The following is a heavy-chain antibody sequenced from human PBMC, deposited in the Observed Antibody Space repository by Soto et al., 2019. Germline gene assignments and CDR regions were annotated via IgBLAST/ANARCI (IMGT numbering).Heavy chain of an antibody. CDR2: ISGSGGST. Sequence: EVQLLESGGGLVQPGGSLRLSCAASGFTFSSYAMSWVRQAPGKGLEWVSAISGSGGSTYYADSVKGRFTISRDNSKNTLYLQMNSLRAEDTAVYYCAKDRTPTKIYCGGDCSPSYYFDYWGQGTLVTVSS. D-gene: IGHD2-21*02. CDR3: AKDRTPTKIYCGGDCSPSYYFDY. CDR1: GFTFSSYA. V-gene: IGHV3-23*01. J-gene: IGHJ4*02.